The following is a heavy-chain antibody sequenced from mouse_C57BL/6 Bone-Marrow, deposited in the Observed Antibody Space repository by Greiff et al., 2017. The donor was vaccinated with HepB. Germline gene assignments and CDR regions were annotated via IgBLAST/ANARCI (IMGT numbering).Heavy chain of an antibody. CDR3: ARSVYYGYDGAMDY. Sequence: VQRVESGAELARPGASVKLSCKASGYTFTSYGISWVKQRTGQGLEWIGEIYPRSGNTYYNEKFKGKATLTADKSSSTAYMELRSLTSEDSAVYFCARSVYYGYDGAMDYWGQGTSVTVSS. D-gene: IGHD2-2*01. J-gene: IGHJ4*01. CDR1: GYTFTSYG. V-gene: IGHV1-81*01. CDR2: IYPRSGNT.